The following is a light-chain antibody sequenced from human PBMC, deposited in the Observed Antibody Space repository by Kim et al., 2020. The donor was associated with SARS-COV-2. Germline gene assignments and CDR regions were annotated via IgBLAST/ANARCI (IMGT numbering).Light chain of an antibody. J-gene: IGLJ1*01. CDR1: SSNIGNNY. CDR3: GTWDSSLSAVV. Sequence: GQKVTISCSGSSSNIGNNYVSWYQQLPGTAPKLLIYDNNKRPSGIPDRFSGSKPGTSATLGITGLQTGDEADYYCGTWDSSLSAVVFGTGTKVTVL. V-gene: IGLV1-51*01. CDR2: DNN.